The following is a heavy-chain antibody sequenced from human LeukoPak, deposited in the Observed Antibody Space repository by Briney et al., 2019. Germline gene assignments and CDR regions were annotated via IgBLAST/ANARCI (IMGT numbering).Heavy chain of an antibody. CDR3: ARSYDFWSGYRFDY. Sequence: SETLSLTCTVSGGSISSGSYYWSWIRQPAGKGLEWIGRIYTSGSTNYNPSLKSRVTISVDTSKNQFSLKLSSVTAADTAVYYCARSYDFWSGYRFDYWGQGTLVTVSS. D-gene: IGHD3-3*01. CDR1: GGSISSGSYY. J-gene: IGHJ4*02. CDR2: IYTSGST. V-gene: IGHV4-61*02.